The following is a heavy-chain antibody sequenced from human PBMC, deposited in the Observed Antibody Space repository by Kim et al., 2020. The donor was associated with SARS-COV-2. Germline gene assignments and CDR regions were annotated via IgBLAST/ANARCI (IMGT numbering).Heavy chain of an antibody. V-gene: IGHV1-69*13. CDR3: AREDLPRYCSGGSCYNWFDP. J-gene: IGHJ5*02. D-gene: IGHD2-15*01. CDR1: GGTFSSYA. Sequence: SVKVSCKASGGTFSSYAISWVRQAPGHGLEWMGGIIPIFGTANYAQKFQGRVTITADESTSTAYMELSSLRSEDTAVYYCAREDLPRYCSGGSCYNWFDPWGQGTLVTVSS. CDR2: IIPIFGTA.